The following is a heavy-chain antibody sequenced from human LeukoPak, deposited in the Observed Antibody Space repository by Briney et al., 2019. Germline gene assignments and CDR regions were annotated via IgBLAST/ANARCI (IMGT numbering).Heavy chain of an antibody. CDR1: GGTFSSYA. Sequence: ASVKVSCKASGGTFSSYAISWVRQAPGQGLEWMGGIIPIFGTANYAQKFQGRVTITADESTSTAYMELSSLRSEDTAVYYCARGYSSGRNDAFDIWGQGTMATVSS. V-gene: IGHV1-69*13. J-gene: IGHJ3*02. CDR3: ARGYSSGRNDAFDI. CDR2: IIPIFGTA. D-gene: IGHD6-19*01.